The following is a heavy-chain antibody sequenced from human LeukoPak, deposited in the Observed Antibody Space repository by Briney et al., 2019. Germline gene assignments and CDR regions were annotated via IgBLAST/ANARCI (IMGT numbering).Heavy chain of an antibody. CDR2: ISRNGDTT. CDR3: VKALTDDAFDI. V-gene: IGHV3-64D*06. Sequence: PGGSLRLSCSASGFTFSTFPMHWVRQAPGKGLEYFSAISRNGDTTYYADSVKGRFTISRDNSKNTLYLQMSSVRPEDTAVYYCVKALTDDAFDIWGQGTMVTVSS. J-gene: IGHJ3*02. CDR1: GFTFSTFP.